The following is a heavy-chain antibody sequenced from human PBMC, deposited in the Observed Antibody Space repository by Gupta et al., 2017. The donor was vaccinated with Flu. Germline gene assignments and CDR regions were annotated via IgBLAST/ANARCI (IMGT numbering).Heavy chain of an antibody. D-gene: IGHD3-9*01. Sequence: TFRCAWMAWVRQAPGKGLEWVANIKEDGSIKNYVDFVNGRFTVSRDNAQKSLFLQMNSRRVEDTGIYYCARDSGYDKYDYWGQGTLVTVSS. CDR2: IKEDGSIK. V-gene: IGHV3-7*01. CDR3: ARDSGYDKYDY. CDR1: TFRCAW. J-gene: IGHJ4*02.